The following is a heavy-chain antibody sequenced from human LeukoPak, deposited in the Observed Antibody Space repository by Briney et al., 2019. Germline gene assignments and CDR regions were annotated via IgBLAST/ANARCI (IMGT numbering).Heavy chain of an antibody. CDR2: ISSSGST. CDR3: ARGPYSYDSSGAFDI. Sequence: ASETLSLTCAVSGDSISSGDYYWSWIRQPAGKGLEWIGRISSSGSTNYNPSLKSRVAISVDTSKNQFSLKLSSVTAADTAVYFCARGPYSYDSSGAFDIWGQGTMVTVSS. CDR1: GDSISSGDYY. V-gene: IGHV4-61*02. D-gene: IGHD3-22*01. J-gene: IGHJ3*02.